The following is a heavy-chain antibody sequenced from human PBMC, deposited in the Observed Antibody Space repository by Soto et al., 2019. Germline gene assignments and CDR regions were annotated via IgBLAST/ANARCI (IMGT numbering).Heavy chain of an antibody. CDR2: INAGNGNT. Sequence: GASVKVSCKASGYTFTSYAMHWVRQAPGQRLEWMGWINAGNGNTKYSQKFQGRVTITRDTSASTAYMELSSLRSEDTAVYYCARAPRWGGNILDLGVYYYGMDVWGQGTTVTVSS. CDR3: ARAPRWGGNILDLGVYYYGMDV. V-gene: IGHV1-3*01. J-gene: IGHJ6*02. CDR1: GYTFTSYA. D-gene: IGHD2-21*01.